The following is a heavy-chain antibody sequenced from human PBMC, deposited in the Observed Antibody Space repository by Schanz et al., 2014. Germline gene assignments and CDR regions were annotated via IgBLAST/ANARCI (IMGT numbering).Heavy chain of an antibody. J-gene: IGHJ6*02. CDR2: IIPILGIA. V-gene: IGHV1-69*08. CDR3: ARDGGEVVRGVIEGVNHYYYGMDV. CDR1: GGTFSSYT. Sequence: QLQLVQSGAEVKKPGSSVKVSCKLSGGTFSSYTISWMRQAPGQGLEWMGRIIPILGIANYAQNFQGRVTITADKSTGTAYMELTSLRSEDTAVYYCARDGGEVVRGVIEGVNHYYYGMDVWGQGTTVTVSS. D-gene: IGHD3-10*01.